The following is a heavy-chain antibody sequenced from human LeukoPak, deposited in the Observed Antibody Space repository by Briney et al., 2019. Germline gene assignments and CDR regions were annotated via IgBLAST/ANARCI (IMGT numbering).Heavy chain of an antibody. V-gene: IGHV1-8*01. CDR1: GYTFTSYD. Sequence: ASVNVSCKASGYTFTSYDINWVRQAPGQGLEWMGWMNPNSGNTGYAQKFQGRVTMTRNTSISTAYMELSSLRSEDTAVYYCARDGGIAAATMFDYWGQGTLVTVSS. D-gene: IGHD6-13*01. CDR2: MNPNSGNT. J-gene: IGHJ4*02. CDR3: ARDGGIAAATMFDY.